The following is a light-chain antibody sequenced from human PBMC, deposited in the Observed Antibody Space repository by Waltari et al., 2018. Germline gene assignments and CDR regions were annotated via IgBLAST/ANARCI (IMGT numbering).Light chain of an antibody. CDR1: NIGRKN. J-gene: IGLJ2*01. Sequence: YVLTQPPSASLAPGQTARITCGGNNIGRKNVHWYQQRPGQAPLLVVYDDGDRPSGIPERFSGSNSGNTATLTISRVEAGDEADYYCQVWDGTSAFFGGGTKLTVL. CDR3: QVWDGTSAF. CDR2: DDG. V-gene: IGLV3-21*02.